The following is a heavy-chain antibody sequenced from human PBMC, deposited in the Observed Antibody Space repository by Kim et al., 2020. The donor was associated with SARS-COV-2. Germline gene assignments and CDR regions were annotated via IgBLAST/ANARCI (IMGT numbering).Heavy chain of an antibody. J-gene: IGHJ6*02. CDR3: ARDMGAGLSYYYGMDV. D-gene: IGHD3-16*01. Sequence: DSVKGRFTTAGDNAKNLLYLQMNGLRAEDTAVYYCARDMGAGLSYYYGMDVWGQGTTVTVSS. V-gene: IGHV3-21*01.